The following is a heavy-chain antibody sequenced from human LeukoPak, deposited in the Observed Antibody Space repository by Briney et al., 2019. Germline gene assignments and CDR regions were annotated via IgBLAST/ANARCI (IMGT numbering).Heavy chain of an antibody. V-gene: IGHV4-61*08. Sequence: SETLSLTCTVSGGSISSGGYYWSWIRQPPGKGLEWIGYIYYSGSTNYNPSLKSRVTISVDTSKNQFSLKLSSVTAADTAVYYCARGGWFGENYYYYGMDVWAKGPRSPSP. J-gene: IGHJ6*02. CDR1: GGSISSGGYY. CDR3: ARGGWFGENYYYYGMDV. D-gene: IGHD3-10*01. CDR2: IYYSGST.